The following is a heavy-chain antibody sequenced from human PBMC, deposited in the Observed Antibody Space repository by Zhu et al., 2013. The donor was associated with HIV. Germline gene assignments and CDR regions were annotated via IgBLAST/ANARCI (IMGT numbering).Heavy chain of an antibody. V-gene: IGHV1-18*01. D-gene: IGHD4-4*01. J-gene: IGHJ4*02. CDR3: ARDGLSVTPYPNDY. Sequence: QVQLVQSGAEVKKPGASVKVSCKASGYTFSSYGISWVRQAPGQGLEWMGWITGYNGNTNYAQKFQGRVTMTTDTSTSTAYMELRSLRSDDTAIYYCARDGLSVTPYPNDYWGQGTLVTVSS. CDR1: GYTFSSYG. CDR2: ITGYNGNT.